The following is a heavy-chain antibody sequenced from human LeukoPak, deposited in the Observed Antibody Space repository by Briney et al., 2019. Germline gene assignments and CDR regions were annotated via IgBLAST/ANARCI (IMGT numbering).Heavy chain of an antibody. CDR1: GGSISSSSHY. Sequence: PSETLSLTCTVSGGSISSSSHYWGWIRQPPGKGLEWIGTIYYTGSTNYNPSLKSRVTISVDKSKNQFSLKLSSVTAADTAVYYCARYAYGDYVASDYYYGMDVWGQGTTVTVSS. V-gene: IGHV4-39*07. CDR3: ARYAYGDYVASDYYYGMDV. J-gene: IGHJ6*02. CDR2: IYYTGST. D-gene: IGHD4-17*01.